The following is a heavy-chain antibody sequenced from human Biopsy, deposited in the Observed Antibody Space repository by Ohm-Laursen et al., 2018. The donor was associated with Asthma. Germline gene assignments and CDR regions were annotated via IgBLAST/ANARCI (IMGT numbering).Heavy chain of an antibody. D-gene: IGHD3-22*01. CDR2: IYYSGST. J-gene: IGHJ4*02. CDR3: ARAQDYYDSRGYYRSFDY. V-gene: IGHV4-31*03. Sequence: TLSLTCTVSYGSITSGGYYWTWIRQHPGKGLEWIGFIYYSGSTYYHPSLKSRVSISIDTSQNQFSLKLSSVTAADTAVYYCARAQDYYDSRGYYRSFDYWGQGTLVTVSS. CDR1: YGSITSGGYY.